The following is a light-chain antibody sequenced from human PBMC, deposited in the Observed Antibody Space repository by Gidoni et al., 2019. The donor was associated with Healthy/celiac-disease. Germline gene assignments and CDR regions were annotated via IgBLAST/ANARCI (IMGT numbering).Light chain of an antibody. CDR1: QSISSY. CDR2: AAS. Sequence: DIQMTQSPSSLSASVGDRVPITCRASQSISSYLNWYQQKPGKAPKLLVYAASSLQSGVPSRFSGSGSGTDFTLNISSLQPEDFGTYYCQQSYSTPITFGQGTRLEIK. J-gene: IGKJ5*01. CDR3: QQSYSTPIT. V-gene: IGKV1-39*01.